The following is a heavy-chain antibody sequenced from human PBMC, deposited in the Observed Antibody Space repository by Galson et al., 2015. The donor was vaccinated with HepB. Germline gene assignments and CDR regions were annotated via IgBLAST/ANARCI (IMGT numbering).Heavy chain of an antibody. D-gene: IGHD3-3*01. CDR3: ARDAPEYYDFWSGYTTYYFDY. CDR1: GFTFSSYW. CDR2: IKQDGSEK. J-gene: IGHJ4*02. V-gene: IGHV3-7*03. Sequence: SLRLSCAASGFTFSSYWMSWVRQAPGKGLEWVANIKQDGSEKYYVDSVKGRFTISRDNAKNSLYLQMNSLRAEDTAVYYCARDAPEYYDFWSGYTTYYFDYWGQGTLVTVSS.